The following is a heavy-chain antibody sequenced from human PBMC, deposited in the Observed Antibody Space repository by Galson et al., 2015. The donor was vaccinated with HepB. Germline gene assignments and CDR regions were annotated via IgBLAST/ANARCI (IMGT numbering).Heavy chain of an antibody. J-gene: IGHJ4*02. V-gene: IGHV3-30-3*01. Sequence: SLRLSCAASGFTFSNYAMHWVRQAPGKGLEWVAVISYDGSNKYYADSVKGRFTISRDNSKNTLYLQMNSLRAEDTAVYYCARETMGAVFDYWGQGTLVTVSS. CDR1: GFTFSNYA. CDR2: ISYDGSNK. CDR3: ARETMGAVFDY. D-gene: IGHD1-26*01.